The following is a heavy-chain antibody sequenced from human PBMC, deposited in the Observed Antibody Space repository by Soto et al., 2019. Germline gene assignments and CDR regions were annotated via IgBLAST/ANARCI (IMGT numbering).Heavy chain of an antibody. CDR1: GITFSSYA. CDR2: ISGSGGST. J-gene: IGHJ6*02. D-gene: IGHD5-18*01. Sequence: EAQLLESGGGLEQPGGSLRLSCAASGITFSSYAMSWVRQAPGKGLEWVSGISGSGGSTYYADSVKGRFTISRDNSKNTLYLQMNSLRAEDTAVYYCEKGYDLGGYSRMDVWGQGTTVTVSS. CDR3: EKGYDLGGYSRMDV. V-gene: IGHV3-23*01.